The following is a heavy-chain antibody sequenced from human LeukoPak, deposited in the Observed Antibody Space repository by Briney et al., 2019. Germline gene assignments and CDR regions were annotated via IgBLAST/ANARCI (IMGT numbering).Heavy chain of an antibody. J-gene: IGHJ4*02. Sequence: SGPALVKPTQPLTLTCTFSGFSLSTSGMRVSWIRQPPGKALEWLARIDWDDDKFYSTSLKTRLTISKDTSKNQVVLTMTNMDPVDTATYYCATLGYDFDYWGQGTLVTVSS. CDR1: GFSLSTSGMR. CDR3: ATLGYDFDY. D-gene: IGHD5-12*01. CDR2: IDWDDDK. V-gene: IGHV2-70*04.